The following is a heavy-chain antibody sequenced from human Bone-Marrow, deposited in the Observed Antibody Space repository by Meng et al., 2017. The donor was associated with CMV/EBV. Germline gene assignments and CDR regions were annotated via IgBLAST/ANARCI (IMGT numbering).Heavy chain of an antibody. CDR2: LYSGGSM. J-gene: IGHJ4*02. Sequence: GGSLRLSCAASGFTVSSNYMGWARQAPGKGLEWVALLYSGGSMYYADSVKGRFTLSRDNSKNTLYLQMTSLTPEDTALYYCARRREYCTTGACQTYFDQWGQGTRVTVSS. CDR1: GFTVSSNY. V-gene: IGHV3-66*02. D-gene: IGHD2/OR15-2a*01. CDR3: ARRREYCTTGACQTYFDQ.